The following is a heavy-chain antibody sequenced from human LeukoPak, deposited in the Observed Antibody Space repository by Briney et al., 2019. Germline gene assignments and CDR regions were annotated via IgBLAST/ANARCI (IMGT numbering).Heavy chain of an antibody. D-gene: IGHD5-18*01. V-gene: IGHV3-7*04. CDR2: IKQDGSET. CDR1: GFTFSTYW. CDR3: ARHVGDTAMLNY. Sequence: GGSLRLSCAASGFTFSTYWMSWVRQAPGKGLEWVANIKQDGSETYYVDSVKGRFTISRDNAKNSLYLQMNSLRAADAAVYYWARHVGDTAMLNYWGRGTLVTATS. J-gene: IGHJ4*02.